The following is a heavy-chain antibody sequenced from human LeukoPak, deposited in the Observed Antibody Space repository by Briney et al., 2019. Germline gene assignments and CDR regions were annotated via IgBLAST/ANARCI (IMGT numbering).Heavy chain of an antibody. J-gene: IGHJ5*02. CDR2: INHSGST. V-gene: IGHV4-34*01. Sequence: PSETLSPTCAVYGGSFSGYYWSWIRQPPGKGLEWIGEINHSGSTNYNPSLKSRVTISVDTSKNQFSLKLSSVTAADTAVYYCARGGDGYNWGNWFDPWGQGTLVTVSS. CDR1: GGSFSGYY. CDR3: ARGGDGYNWGNWFDP. D-gene: IGHD5-24*01.